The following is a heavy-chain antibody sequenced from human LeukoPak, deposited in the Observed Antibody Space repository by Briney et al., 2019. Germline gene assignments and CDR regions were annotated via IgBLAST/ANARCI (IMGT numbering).Heavy chain of an antibody. CDR2: INSDGSSR. D-gene: IGHD6-19*01. Sequence: GGSLRLSCAASGFSFSSYSMKWVRQVPGKGLVWVSRINSDGSSRSYVDSVMGRFTISRDNAKNTLYLQLDSLRAEDTAVYYCARGLAVAGSSWFDPWGQGTLVSVSS. J-gene: IGHJ5*02. CDR1: GFSFSSYS. CDR3: ARGLAVAGSSWFDP. V-gene: IGHV3-74*01.